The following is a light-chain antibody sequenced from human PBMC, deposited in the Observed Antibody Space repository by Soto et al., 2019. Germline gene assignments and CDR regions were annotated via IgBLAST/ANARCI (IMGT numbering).Light chain of an antibody. V-gene: IGLV1-40*01. CDR1: SSNIGAGYE. J-gene: IGLJ1*01. CDR3: QFYDSSLSGYV. Sequence: QSVLTQPPSVSEAPGQRVTISCTGSSSNIGAGYEAHWYQQVPGTAPKLLIYENNNRPSGVPDRFSGSNSGTSASLAITGLQAEDEADYYCQFYDSSLSGYVFGTGTKVTVL. CDR2: ENN.